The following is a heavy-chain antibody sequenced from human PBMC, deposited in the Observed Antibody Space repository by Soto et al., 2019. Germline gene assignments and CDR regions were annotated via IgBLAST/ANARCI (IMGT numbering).Heavy chain of an antibody. CDR2: IYHSGST. J-gene: IGHJ3*02. Sequence: PSETLSLTCAVSCGSISSSNWWSWVRHPPGKGLEWIGEIYHSGSTNYNPSLKSRVTISVDKSKNQFSLKLSSVTAADTAVYYCARDAGYNYPRSAFYIWGQGTMVTVS. D-gene: IGHD5-12*01. CDR3: ARDAGYNYPRSAFYI. V-gene: IGHV4-4*02. CDR1: CGSISSSNW.